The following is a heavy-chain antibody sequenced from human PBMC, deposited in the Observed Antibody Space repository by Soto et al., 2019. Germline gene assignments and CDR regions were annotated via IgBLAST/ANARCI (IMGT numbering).Heavy chain of an antibody. Sequence: EVQLLESGGGLVQTGGSLRLSCAASGFTFSSYARSWVLQAPGKGLEGFSAISGGAGSTYYADPVKGRFTISRDNSKNTQYLQMNSLRAADTAVYDCAYSSTPFDYWGQGALVTVSS. CDR1: GFTFSSYA. D-gene: IGHD6-13*01. CDR2: ISGGAGST. V-gene: IGHV3-23*01. J-gene: IGHJ4*02. CDR3: AYSSTPFDY.